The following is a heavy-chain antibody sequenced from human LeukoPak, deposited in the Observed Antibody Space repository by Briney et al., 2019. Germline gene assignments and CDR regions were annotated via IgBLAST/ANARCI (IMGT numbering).Heavy chain of an antibody. V-gene: IGHV1-69*05. J-gene: IGHJ5*02. CDR2: IIPIFGTA. CDR3: ARVSYYDSSGYYYDWFDP. D-gene: IGHD3-22*01. Sequence: ASVKVSCKASGGTFSSYAISWVRQAPGQGLEWMGGIIPIFGTANYAQKFQGRVTTTTDESTSTAYMELSSLRSEDTAVYYCARVSYYDSSGYYYDWFDPWGQGTLVTVSS. CDR1: GGTFSSYA.